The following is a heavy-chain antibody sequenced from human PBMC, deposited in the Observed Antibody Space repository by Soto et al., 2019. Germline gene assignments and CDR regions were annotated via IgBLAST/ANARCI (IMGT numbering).Heavy chain of an antibody. J-gene: IGHJ6*03. CDR1: GYTFTSYA. CDR2: INAGNGNT. Sequence: VKVSCKASGYTFTSYAMHWVRQAPGQRLEWMGWINAGNGNTKYSQKFQGRVTITRDTSASTAYMKLSSLRSEDTAVYYCARGVASSWYNYYYYYMDVWGKGTTVTVSS. D-gene: IGHD6-13*01. CDR3: ARGVASSWYNYYYYYMDV. V-gene: IGHV1-3*01.